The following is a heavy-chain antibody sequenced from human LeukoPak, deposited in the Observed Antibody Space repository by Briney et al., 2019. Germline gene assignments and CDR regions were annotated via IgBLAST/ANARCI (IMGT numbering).Heavy chain of an antibody. CDR1: GITFSSYG. Sequence: AGGSLRLSCAASGITFSSYGMSWVRQAPGKGLEWVSSISSTGGTTYYADSVKGRFTISRDNSKNTLYLQMNSLRAEDTAVYYCANSGGGSDYYGSGSTCDYWGQGTVVTVSS. CDR2: ISSTGGTT. J-gene: IGHJ4*02. CDR3: ANSGGGSDYYGSGSTCDY. D-gene: IGHD3-10*01. V-gene: IGHV3-23*01.